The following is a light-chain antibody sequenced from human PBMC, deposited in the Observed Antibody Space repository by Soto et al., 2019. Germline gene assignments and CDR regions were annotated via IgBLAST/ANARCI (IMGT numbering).Light chain of an antibody. CDR1: QSVSSSY. CDR2: GAS. Sequence: EIVLTQSPGTLSLSPGERVTLSCRASQSVSSSYLAWYQQKPGQAPMLLIYGASSRATGIPDRFSGSGSGTAFTITNNRLEPENFAVYYCQQYGGSRTLGQGTKVEIK. CDR3: QQYGGSRT. J-gene: IGKJ1*01. V-gene: IGKV3-20*01.